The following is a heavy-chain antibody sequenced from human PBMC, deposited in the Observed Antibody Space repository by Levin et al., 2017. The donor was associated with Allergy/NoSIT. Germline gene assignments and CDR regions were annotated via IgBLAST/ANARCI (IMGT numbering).Heavy chain of an antibody. CDR1: GGSISSYY. CDR2: IYYSGST. J-gene: IGHJ4*02. CDR3: ARVRELYCGGDCYPYYFDY. Sequence: SETLSLTCTVSGGSISSYYWSWIRQPPGKGLEWIGYIYYSGSTNYNPSLKSRVTISVDTSKNQFSLKLSSVTAADTAVYYCARVRELYCGGDCYPYYFDYWGQGTLVTVSS. D-gene: IGHD2-21*02. V-gene: IGHV4-59*01.